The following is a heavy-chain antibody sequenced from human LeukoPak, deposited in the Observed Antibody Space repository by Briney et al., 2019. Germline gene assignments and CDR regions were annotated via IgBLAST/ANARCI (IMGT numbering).Heavy chain of an antibody. J-gene: IGHJ4*02. Sequence: GSSVNISCKPSVYTVTGCFIQYVRQAPGRGRAGMGWIDPNSDNIRYSETFKDRVTMTRDTSTNTAYMELSWLRSDDTAVYYCARSAYNYGYVYFDHWGQGTLVIVSS. CDR1: VYTVTGCF. CDR3: ARSAYNYGYVYFDH. D-gene: IGHD5-18*01. V-gene: IGHV1-2*02. CDR2: IDPNSDNI.